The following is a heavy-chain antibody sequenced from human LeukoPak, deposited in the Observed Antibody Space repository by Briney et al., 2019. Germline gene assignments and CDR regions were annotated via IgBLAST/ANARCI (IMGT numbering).Heavy chain of an antibody. CDR1: GGSISSSSYY. D-gene: IGHD6-13*01. V-gene: IGHV4-39*01. J-gene: IGHJ6*02. CDR3: ARQFRQQLVDNGMYV. CDR2: IYYSGST. Sequence: SETLSLTCTVSGGSISSSSYYWGWIRQPPGKELEWIGSIYYSGSTYYNPSLKSRVTISVDTSKNQFSLKLSSVTAADTAVYYCARQFRQQLVDNGMYVWGQGTTVTVSS.